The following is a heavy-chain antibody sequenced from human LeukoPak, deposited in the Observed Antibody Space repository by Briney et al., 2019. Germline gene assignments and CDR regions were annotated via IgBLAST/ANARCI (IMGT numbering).Heavy chain of an antibody. V-gene: IGHV4-59*01. CDR3: ATAPHTYYFDY. CDR2: IYYTGNT. J-gene: IGHJ4*02. Sequence: PSETLSLTCTASGDSITTYYWSWIRQPPGKGLEWIAYIYYTGNTNYNPSLKSRVTISVDTSKSQFSLKLSSVTAADTAVYYCATAPHTYYFDYWGQGTMVTVSS. CDR1: GDSITTYY.